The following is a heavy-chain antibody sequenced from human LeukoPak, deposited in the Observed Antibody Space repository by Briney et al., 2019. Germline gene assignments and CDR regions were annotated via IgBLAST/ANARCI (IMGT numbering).Heavy chain of an antibody. Sequence: SETLSLTCAVYGGSFSGYYWSWIRQPPGKGLEWIGEINHSGSTNYNPSLKSRVTISVDTSKNQFSLKLSSVTAADTAVYYCARGSSGWYHGSYFDYWGQGTLVTVSS. CDR3: ARGSSGWYHGSYFDY. CDR1: GGSFSGYY. CDR2: INHSGST. V-gene: IGHV4-34*01. D-gene: IGHD6-19*01. J-gene: IGHJ4*02.